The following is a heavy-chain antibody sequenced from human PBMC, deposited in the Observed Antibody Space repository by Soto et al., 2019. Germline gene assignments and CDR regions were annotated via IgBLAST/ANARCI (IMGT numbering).Heavy chain of an antibody. Sequence: QVQLQESGPGLVKPSQTLSLTCTVSGGSISSGGYYWSWIRHHPGKGLEWIGYIYYSGSTYYIPSLKSRVTISVDTSKNQFSLKLRSVTAADTAVYYCARRDRSIAAAPFDYWGQGTLVTVSS. CDR2: IYYSGST. CDR1: GGSISSGGYY. D-gene: IGHD6-13*01. CDR3: ARRDRSIAAAPFDY. V-gene: IGHV4-31*03. J-gene: IGHJ4*02.